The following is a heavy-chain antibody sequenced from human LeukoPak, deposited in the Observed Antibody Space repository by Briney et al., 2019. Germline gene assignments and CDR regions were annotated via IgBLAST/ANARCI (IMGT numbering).Heavy chain of an antibody. CDR2: IIPIFGTA. Sequence: SVKVSCKASGGTFISYAISWVRQAPGQGLEWMGRIIPIFGTANYAQKFQGRGTITTDESTSTAYMELSSLRSEDTAVYYCARDYYDSSGYYPERYYYYYMDVWGKGTTVTVSS. CDR1: GGTFISYA. J-gene: IGHJ6*03. CDR3: ARDYYDSSGYYPERYYYYYMDV. V-gene: IGHV1-69*05. D-gene: IGHD3-22*01.